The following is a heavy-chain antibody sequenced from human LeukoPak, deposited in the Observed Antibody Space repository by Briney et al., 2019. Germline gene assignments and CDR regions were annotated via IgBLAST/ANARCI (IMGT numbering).Heavy chain of an antibody. CDR1: GGSISSSSYY. D-gene: IGHD4-17*01. J-gene: IGHJ4*02. V-gene: IGHV4-39*01. Sequence: SETLSLTCTVSGGSISSSSYYWGWIRQPPGKGLEWIGSIYYIGSTYYNPSLKSRVTISVDTSKNQFSLKLSSVTAADTAVYYCARHLAVTVAYWGQGTLVTVSS. CDR3: ARHLAVTVAY. CDR2: IYYIGST.